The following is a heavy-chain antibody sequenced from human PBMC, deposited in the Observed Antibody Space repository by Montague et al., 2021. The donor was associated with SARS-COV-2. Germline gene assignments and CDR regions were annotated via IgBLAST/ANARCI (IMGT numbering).Heavy chain of an antibody. Sequence: SETLSLTCNVSGGSISSSTYYWGWIRQPPGKGLEWIGNLYNGGTTYYSPSLKSRVTISVDTSKNHFSLNMASVTAADTAVYYCARTSKLRESSSGNYYYHAVDVGGQGTTVTVSS. D-gene: IGHD3-16*01. V-gene: IGHV4-39*02. J-gene: IGHJ6*02. CDR3: ARTSKLRESSSGNYYYHAVDV. CDR1: GGSISSSTYY. CDR2: LYNGGTT.